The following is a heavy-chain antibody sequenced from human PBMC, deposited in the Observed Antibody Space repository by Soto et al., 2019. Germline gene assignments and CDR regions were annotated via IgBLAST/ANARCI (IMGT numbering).Heavy chain of an antibody. CDR2: IIPIPGTA. CDR3: ARSQGSSTSLEIYYYYYYGMDV. CDR1: GGTFGSYA. Sequence: QVQLVQSGAEVKKPGSSVKVSCKASGGTFGSYAISWVRQAPGQGLEWMGGIIPIPGTANYAQKFQGRVTLAADQPTSTANMELSSLRSEDTAVYYCARSQGSSTSLEIYYYYYYGMDVWGQGTTVTVSS. V-gene: IGHV1-69*01. D-gene: IGHD2-2*01. J-gene: IGHJ6*02.